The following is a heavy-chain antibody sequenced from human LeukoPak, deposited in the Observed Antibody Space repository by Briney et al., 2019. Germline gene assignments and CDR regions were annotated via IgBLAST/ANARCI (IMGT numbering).Heavy chain of an antibody. V-gene: IGHV3-9*01. CDR2: ISWNSGSI. J-gene: IGHJ4*02. CDR1: GFTFDDYA. CDR3: AKDLSSGWYGGSDY. Sequence: GGSLRLSCAASGFTFDDYAMHWVRQAPGKGLEWVSGISWNSGSIGYADSVKGRFTISRDNAKNSLYLQMNSLRAEDTALYYCAKDLSSGWYGGSDYWGQETLVTVSS. D-gene: IGHD6-19*01.